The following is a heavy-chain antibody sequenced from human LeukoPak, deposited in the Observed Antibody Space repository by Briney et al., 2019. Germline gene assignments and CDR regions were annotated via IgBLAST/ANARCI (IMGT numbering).Heavy chain of an antibody. V-gene: IGHV3-21*01. CDR1: GFTFSSYS. Sequence: GGSLRLSCAASGFTFSSYSMNWVRQAPGKGLEWVSSISSSSSYIYYADSVKGRFTISRDNAKNSLYLQMNSLRAEDTAVYYCARDLILGGSYCAPALWGQGTLVTVSS. J-gene: IGHJ4*02. CDR3: ARDLILGGSYCAPAL. D-gene: IGHD1-26*01. CDR2: ISSSSSYI.